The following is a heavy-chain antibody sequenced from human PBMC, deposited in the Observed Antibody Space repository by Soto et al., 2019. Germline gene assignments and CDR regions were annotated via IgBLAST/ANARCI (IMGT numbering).Heavy chain of an antibody. J-gene: IGHJ6*02. CDR1: GGTFSSHT. CDR3: AISRHDSKLYYSGMDV. D-gene: IGHD3-22*01. CDR2: TIPILGIT. Sequence: QVQLVQSGAEVKEPGSSLKVSCKASGGTFSSHTISWVRLAPGQGLEWMGRTIPILGITNYAHNFQDRLTLTADNSTSTASMTLSSLRSADTDVSYCAISRHDSKLYYSGMDVRGQGTTVTVSS. V-gene: IGHV1-69*02.